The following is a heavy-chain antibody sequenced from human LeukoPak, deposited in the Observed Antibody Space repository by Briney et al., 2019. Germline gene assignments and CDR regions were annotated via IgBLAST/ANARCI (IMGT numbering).Heavy chain of an antibody. CDR1: GYTFTSYG. D-gene: IGHD3-9*01. CDR3: ARVDYDILTGYYFPDY. V-gene: IGHV1-18*01. Sequence: GASAKVSCKASGYTFTSYGISWVRQAPGQGLEWMGWISAYNGNTNYAQNLQGRVTMTTDTSTSTAYMELRSLRSDDTAVYYCARVDYDILTGYYFPDYWGQGTLVTVSS. CDR2: ISAYNGNT. J-gene: IGHJ4*02.